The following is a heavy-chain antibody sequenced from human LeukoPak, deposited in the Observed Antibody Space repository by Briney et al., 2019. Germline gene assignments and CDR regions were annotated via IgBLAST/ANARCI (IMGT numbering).Heavy chain of an antibody. CDR3: AREAGKPRIAAAGTEPYYYYYYMDV. CDR1: GFTFSSYW. V-gene: IGHV3-7*01. CDR2: IKQDGSEK. J-gene: IGHJ6*03. Sequence: GGSLRLSCAASGFTFSSYWMSWVRQAPGKGLEWVANIKQDGSEKYYVDSVKGRFTIPRDNAKNSLYLQMNSLRAEDTAVYYCAREAGKPRIAAAGTEPYYYYYYMDVWGKGTTVTISS. D-gene: IGHD6-13*01.